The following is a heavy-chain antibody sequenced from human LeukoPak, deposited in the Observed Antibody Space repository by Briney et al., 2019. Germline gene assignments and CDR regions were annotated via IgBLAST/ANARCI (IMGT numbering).Heavy chain of an antibody. Sequence: GGSLRLSCAASGFTFSSYAIHWVRQAPGKGLEWVAVISYDGSDKYYADSVKGRFSISRDNSKNTLCLQMNSLRAEDTAVYYCARSRDGYNYAFDYWGQGTLVTVSS. J-gene: IGHJ4*02. CDR3: ARSRDGYNYAFDY. CDR2: ISYDGSDK. D-gene: IGHD5-24*01. CDR1: GFTFSSYA. V-gene: IGHV3-30-3*01.